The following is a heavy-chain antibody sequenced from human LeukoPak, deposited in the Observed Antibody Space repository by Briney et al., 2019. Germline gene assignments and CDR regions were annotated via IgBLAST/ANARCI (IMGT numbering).Heavy chain of an antibody. CDR2: IFYNGAT. Sequence: SETLSLTSTVSRGSINRSPYYWGWIRQSPGKGLEWIATIFYNGATWYNPSLRSRVTISVDTSKNQFSLRLTSVAATDTGLYFCARHQNRHYCGSEDFDSWGPGILVTVSS. J-gene: IGHJ4*02. V-gene: IGHV4-39*01. CDR1: RGSINRSPYY. CDR3: ARHQNRHYCGSEDFDS. D-gene: IGHD2-21*01.